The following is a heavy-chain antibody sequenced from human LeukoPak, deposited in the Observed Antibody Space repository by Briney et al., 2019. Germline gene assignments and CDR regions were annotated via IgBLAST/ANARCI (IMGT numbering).Heavy chain of an antibody. CDR1: GGTFSSYA. V-gene: IGHV1-69*05. CDR3: AADYYDSSGYYLGAFDI. J-gene: IGHJ3*02. CDR2: IIPIFGTA. D-gene: IGHD3-22*01. Sequence: GASVKVSCKASGGTFSSYAISWVRQAPGQGLEWMGRIIPIFGTANYAQKSQGRVTITTDESTSTAYMELSSLRSEDTAVYYCAADYYDSSGYYLGAFDIWGQGTMVTVSS.